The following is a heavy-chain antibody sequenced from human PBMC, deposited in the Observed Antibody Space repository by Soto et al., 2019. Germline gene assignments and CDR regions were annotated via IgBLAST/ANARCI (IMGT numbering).Heavy chain of an antibody. V-gene: IGHV3-74*01. CDR1: GFTFSSYW. J-gene: IGHJ4*02. D-gene: IGHD3-3*01. Sequence: EVQLVESGGGLVQPGGSLRLSCAASGFTFSSYWIHWVHQAPGEGLVWVSRIKGDEITTNYADSVKGRFTISRDNAKNTVFLQMNSLRAEDTAVYYCARGAFGAYYLDSWGQGTLVTVSS. CDR3: ARGAFGAYYLDS. CDR2: IKGDEITT.